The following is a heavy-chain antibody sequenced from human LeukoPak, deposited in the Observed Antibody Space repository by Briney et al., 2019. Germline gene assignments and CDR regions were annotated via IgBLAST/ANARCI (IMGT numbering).Heavy chain of an antibody. J-gene: IGHJ6*03. V-gene: IGHV3-30*18. D-gene: IGHD5-18*01. CDR1: GFTFSSYG. Sequence: PGGSLRLSCAASGFTFSSYGMHWVRQAPGKGLEWVAVISYDGSNKYYADSVEGRFTISRDNSKNTLYLQMNSLRAEDTAVYYCAKAGYSYASLFFYYMDVWGKGTTVTVSS. CDR2: ISYDGSNK. CDR3: AKAGYSYASLFFYYMDV.